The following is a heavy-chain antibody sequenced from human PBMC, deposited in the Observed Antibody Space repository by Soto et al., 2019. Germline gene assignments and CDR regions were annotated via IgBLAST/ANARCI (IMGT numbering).Heavy chain of an antibody. CDR2: ISYDGSNK. CDR3: AGGGRIAALASRVGY. V-gene: IGHV3-30-3*01. D-gene: IGHD6-6*01. Sequence: QVQLVESGGGVVQPGRSLRLSCAASGFTFSSYAMHWVRQAPGKGLEWVAVISYDGSNKYYADSVKGRFTISRDNSKNTRYRQMNSLRAGETAVDYCAGGGRIAALASRVGYWGQGTLVTVSS. J-gene: IGHJ4*02. CDR1: GFTFSSYA.